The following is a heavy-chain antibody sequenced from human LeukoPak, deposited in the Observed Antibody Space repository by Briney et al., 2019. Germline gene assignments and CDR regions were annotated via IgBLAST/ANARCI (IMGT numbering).Heavy chain of an antibody. CDR2: ISGSGGST. D-gene: IGHD6-19*01. J-gene: IGHJ4*02. Sequence: GGSLRLSCAASGFTFSSYAMSWVRQAPGKGLEWVSAISGSGGSTYYADSVKGRFTISRDNSKNALYLQLSSLRVEDTAVYYCAQGFSSGRYPNWGQGSLVSVSS. CDR1: GFTFSSYA. V-gene: IGHV3-23*01. CDR3: AQGFSSGRYPN.